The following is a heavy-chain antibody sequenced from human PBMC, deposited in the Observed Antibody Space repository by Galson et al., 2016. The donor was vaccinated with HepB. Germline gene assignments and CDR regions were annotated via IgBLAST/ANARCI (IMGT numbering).Heavy chain of an antibody. CDR1: EFTFSTYA. CDR2: ISYDGSNK. D-gene: IGHD2-2*01. CDR3: AKDTARYCSSTSCSYGMDV. V-gene: IGHV3-30*04. J-gene: IGHJ6*02. Sequence: SLRLSCAASEFTFSTYAIHWVRQAPGKGLEWVAVISYDGSNKYYADSVKGRFTISRDNSKNTLYLQMNSLRAEDTAVYYCAKDTARYCSSTSCSYGMDVWGQGTTVTVSS.